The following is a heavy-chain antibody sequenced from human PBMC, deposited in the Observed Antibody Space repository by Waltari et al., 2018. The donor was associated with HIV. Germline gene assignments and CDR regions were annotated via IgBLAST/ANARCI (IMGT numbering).Heavy chain of an antibody. Sequence: EVRLVESGGGLVQPGGSLRLSCAVSGFNFHNYWMTWGSQAPGKGREVWANIKQDGSQKHYVDSAKGRLTISRDNAKNSVFLQMNDLREDDTATYYCTKGTTHDNWGQGTLVTVSS. CDR3: TKGTTHDN. V-gene: IGHV3-7*01. D-gene: IGHD1-1*01. CDR2: IKQDGSQK. CDR1: GFNFHNYW. J-gene: IGHJ4*02.